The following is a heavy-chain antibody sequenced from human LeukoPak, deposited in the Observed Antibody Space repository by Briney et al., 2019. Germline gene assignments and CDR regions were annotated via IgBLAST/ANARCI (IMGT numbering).Heavy chain of an antibody. J-gene: IGHJ5*02. Sequence: SETLSLTCTVSGCSISSYYWSWIRQPPGKGLEWIGYIYYSGSTNYNPSLKSRVTISVDTSKNQFSLKLSSVTAADTAVNYCARSGPGWFDPWGQGTLVTVSS. CDR2: IYYSGST. CDR3: ARSGPGWFDP. D-gene: IGHD6-25*01. V-gene: IGHV4-59*01. CDR1: GCSISSYY.